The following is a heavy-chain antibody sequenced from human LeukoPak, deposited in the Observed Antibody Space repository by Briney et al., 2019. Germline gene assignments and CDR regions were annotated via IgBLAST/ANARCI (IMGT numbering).Heavy chain of an antibody. D-gene: IGHD2-15*01. V-gene: IGHV1-2*02. CDR1: GFPFSDSY. Sequence: GASVKVSCKASGFPFSDSYIHWVRQAPGQGLEWMGYINPRSGGTSSPQKFKGRVTLTADTINTAYMVLSSLIPDDTAIYYCVREGSGLLTKNFDYWGQGTLVTVSS. CDR3: VREGSGLLTKNFDY. CDR2: INPRSGGT. J-gene: IGHJ4*02.